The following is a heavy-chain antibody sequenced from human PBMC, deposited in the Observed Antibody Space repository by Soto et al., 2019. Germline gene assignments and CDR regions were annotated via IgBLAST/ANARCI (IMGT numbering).Heavy chain of an antibody. V-gene: IGHV3-21*01. Sequence: GGSLRLSCAASGFTFSSYSMNWVRQAPGKGLEWVSSISSSSSYIYYADSVKGRFTISRDNAKNSLYLQMNSLRAEDTAVYYCARALRAAAGAYYYYYGMDVWGQGTTVTVSS. CDR1: GFTFSSYS. D-gene: IGHD6-13*01. J-gene: IGHJ6*02. CDR3: ARALRAAAGAYYYYYGMDV. CDR2: ISSSSSYI.